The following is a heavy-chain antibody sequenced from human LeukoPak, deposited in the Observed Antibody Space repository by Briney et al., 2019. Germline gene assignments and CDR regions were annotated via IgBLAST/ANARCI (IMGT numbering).Heavy chain of an antibody. CDR2: FNPKSGDT. J-gene: IGHJ6*03. V-gene: IGHV1-2*02. CDR3: ARDSSTWYSDYYYYMDV. Sequence: ASVKVSCKASGYTFTSYGISWVRQVPGQGLEWMGWFNPKSGDTNYPQKFQGRVTMTGDTSTSTAYMELSSLRSDDTARYFCARDSSTWYSDYYYYMDVWGKGTTVTVSS. CDR1: GYTFTSYG. D-gene: IGHD2/OR15-2a*01.